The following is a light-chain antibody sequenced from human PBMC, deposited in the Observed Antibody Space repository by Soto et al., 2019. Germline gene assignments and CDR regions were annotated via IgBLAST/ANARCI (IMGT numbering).Light chain of an antibody. CDR2: EVS. V-gene: IGLV2-18*02. Sequence: QSVLTQPPSVSGSPGQSVTISCTGTSSDVGSYNRVSWYQQPPGTAPKLMIYEVSNRPSGVPDRFSGSKSGNTASLTISGLQAKDEADYYCNSYTSTNTYVFGTGTKLTVL. J-gene: IGLJ1*01. CDR1: SSDVGSYNR. CDR3: NSYTSTNTYV.